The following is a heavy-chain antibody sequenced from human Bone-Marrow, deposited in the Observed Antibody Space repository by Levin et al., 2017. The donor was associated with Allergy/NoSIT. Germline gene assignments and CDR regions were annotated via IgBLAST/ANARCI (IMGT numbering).Heavy chain of an antibody. CDR1: GGSISSYY. CDR2: FYNSGST. V-gene: IGHV4-59*01. Sequence: GSLRLSCTVSGGSISSYYWSWIRQPPGKGLDWMGNFYNSGSTNYTPSLKSRVTISVDTSKNQFSLKLSSVTAADTAVYYCASLLTGPRGYYFDYWGQGTLVTVSS. J-gene: IGHJ4*02. D-gene: IGHD3-9*01. CDR3: ASLLTGPRGYYFDY.